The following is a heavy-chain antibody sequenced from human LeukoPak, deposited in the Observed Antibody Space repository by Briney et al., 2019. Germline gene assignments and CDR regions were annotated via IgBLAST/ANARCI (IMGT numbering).Heavy chain of an antibody. D-gene: IGHD3-22*01. J-gene: IGHJ4*02. CDR1: GYTFSSNA. Sequence: GASVTVSCKASGYTFSSNAINWVRQAPGQGLEWMGWIDTNTGSPTYAQGFTGQFVFSLDTSVSTAYLQISSLKAEDTAEYFCARGYDSSGYFSDWGQGTLVTVSS. V-gene: IGHV7-4-1*02. CDR3: ARGYDSSGYFSD. CDR2: IDTNTGSP.